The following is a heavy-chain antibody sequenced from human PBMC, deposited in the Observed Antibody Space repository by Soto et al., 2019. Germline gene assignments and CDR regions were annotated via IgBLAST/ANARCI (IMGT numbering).Heavy chain of an antibody. Sequence: ASVKFSCKASGYTFTSYAMHWVRQAPGQRLEWMGWINPSGGSTSYAQKFQGRVTMTRDTSTSTVYMELSSLRSEDTAVYYCARIVPAAYDWFDPWGQGTLVTVSS. CDR2: INPSGGST. J-gene: IGHJ5*02. CDR1: GYTFTSYA. D-gene: IGHD2-2*01. CDR3: ARIVPAAYDWFDP. V-gene: IGHV1-46*01.